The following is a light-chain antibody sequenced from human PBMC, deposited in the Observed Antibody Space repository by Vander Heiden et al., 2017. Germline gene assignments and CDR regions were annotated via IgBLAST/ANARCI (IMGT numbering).Light chain of an antibody. CDR3: MQALQSPPT. Sequence: DIVMTPSPLSLPVTPGEPASISCRSSQSLLHSNGYNYLDWYLQKPEQSPQLLIYLGSNRASGVPDRFSGSGSGTDFTLKISRVEAEDVGLYYCMQALQSPPTFGQGTKLEIK. J-gene: IGKJ2*01. CDR2: LGS. V-gene: IGKV2-28*01. CDR1: QSLLHSNGYNY.